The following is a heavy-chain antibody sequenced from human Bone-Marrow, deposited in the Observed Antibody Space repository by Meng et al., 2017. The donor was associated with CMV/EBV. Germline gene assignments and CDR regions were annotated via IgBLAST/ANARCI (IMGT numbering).Heavy chain of an antibody. D-gene: IGHD1-26*01. CDR2: ISIGGGGT. CDR1: GFIFSSYA. Sequence: GESPKISFAAYGFIFSSYAMSWVRQAPGKGLEWVSAISIGGGGTYYPDSVKGRFTISRDNSKNTLYLQMNGLRAEDTAVYYCAKGIKGELPFDIWGQGMLVTVSS. J-gene: IGHJ4*02. CDR3: AKGIKGELPFDI. V-gene: IGHV3-23*01.